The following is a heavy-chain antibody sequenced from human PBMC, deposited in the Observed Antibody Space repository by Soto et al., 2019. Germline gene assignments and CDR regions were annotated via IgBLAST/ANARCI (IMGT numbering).Heavy chain of an antibody. CDR2: ISSSSSYI. D-gene: IGHD3-3*01. V-gene: IGHV3-21*01. J-gene: IGHJ6*03. CDR3: ARDGNLDYDFWSGLFKVGYYMDV. Sequence: GGSLRLSCAASGFTFSSYSMNWVRQAPGKGLEWVSSISSSSSYIYYADSVKGRFTISRDNAKNSLYLQMNSLRAEDTAVYYCARDGNLDYDFWSGLFKVGYYMDVWGKGTTVTVSS. CDR1: GFTFSSYS.